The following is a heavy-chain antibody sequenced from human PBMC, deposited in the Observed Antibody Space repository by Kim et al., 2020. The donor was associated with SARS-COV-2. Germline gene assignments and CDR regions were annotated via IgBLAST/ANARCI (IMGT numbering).Heavy chain of an antibody. V-gene: IGHV4-59*01. D-gene: IGHD3-22*01. CDR3: ARRIHSSGYYFTLGHYFDY. J-gene: IGHJ4*02. Sequence: SRVTISVDTSKNRFSLKLSSVTAADTAVYYCARRIHSSGYYFTLGHYFDYWGQGTLVTVSS.